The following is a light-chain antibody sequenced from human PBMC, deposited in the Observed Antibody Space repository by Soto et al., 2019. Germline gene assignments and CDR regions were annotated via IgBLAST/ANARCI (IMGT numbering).Light chain of an antibody. Sequence: MQMTRSPSTGSAWVGDGGTSTCRARQSISVSLARYQQKPGHAPNLLISAASTLHGGVPSRFSGSGSGTEFTLTVTRLQTEDFATYFCQQYDTYSTFGHGTKV. CDR1: QSISVS. J-gene: IGKJ1*01. CDR2: AAS. V-gene: IGKV1-5*01. CDR3: QQYDTYST.